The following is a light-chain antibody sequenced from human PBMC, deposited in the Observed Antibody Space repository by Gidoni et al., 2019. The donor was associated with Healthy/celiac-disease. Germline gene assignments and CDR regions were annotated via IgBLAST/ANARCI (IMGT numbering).Light chain of an antibody. CDR1: NSGSKT. CDR2: RDS. Sequence: SYELTQPLSVSVALGQTARITCGGNNSGSKTVHWYQQKPGQAPVLVIYRDSNRPSGIPERFSGSNSGNMATLTISRAQAGDEADYDCQVWDSSTVVFGGGTKRTVL. V-gene: IGLV3-9*01. CDR3: QVWDSSTVV. J-gene: IGLJ2*01.